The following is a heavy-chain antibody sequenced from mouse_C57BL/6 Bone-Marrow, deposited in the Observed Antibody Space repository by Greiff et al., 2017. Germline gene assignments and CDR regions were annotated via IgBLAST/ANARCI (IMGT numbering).Heavy chain of an antibody. D-gene: IGHD2-5*01. V-gene: IGHV3-6*01. Sequence: EVHLVESGPGLVKPSQSLSLTCSVTGYSITSGYYWNWIRQFPGNKLEWMGYISYDGSNNYNPSLKNRISITRDTSKNQFFLKLNSVTTEDTATYYCARKGSYYSNEFAYWGQGTLVTVSA. J-gene: IGHJ3*01. CDR2: ISYDGSN. CDR1: GYSITSGYY. CDR3: ARKGSYYSNEFAY.